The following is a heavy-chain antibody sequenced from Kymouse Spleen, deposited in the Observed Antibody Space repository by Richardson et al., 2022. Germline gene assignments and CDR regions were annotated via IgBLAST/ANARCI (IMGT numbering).Heavy chain of an antibody. J-gene: IGHJ6*02. D-gene: IGHD1-20*01,IGHD1-7*01. CDR1: GGSFSGYY. CDR2: INHSGST. Sequence: QVQLQQWGAGLLKPSETLSLTCAVYGGSFSGYYWSWIRQPPGKGLEWIGEINHSGSTNYNPSLKSRVTISVDTSKNQFSLKLSSVTAADTAVYYCAREGLVTGTRGYYYGMDVWGQGTTVTVSS. CDR3: AREGLVTGTRGYYYGMDV. V-gene: IGHV4-34*01.